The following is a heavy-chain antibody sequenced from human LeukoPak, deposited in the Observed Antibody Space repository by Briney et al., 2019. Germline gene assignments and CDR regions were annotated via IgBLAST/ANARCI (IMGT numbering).Heavy chain of an antibody. V-gene: IGHV1-18*01. CDR3: ARTYCAEDCSIRYFDY. D-gene: IGHD2-21*02. CDR1: GYTFTSYG. CDR2: ISAYNGNT. J-gene: IGHJ4*02. Sequence: GASVKVSCKASGYTFTSYGISWVRQAPGQGLEWMGWISAYNGNTNYAQKLQGRVTLTRVKSTSTVYMELSSLTSDDTAVYYCARTYCAEDCSIRYFDYWGQGTLVTVSS.